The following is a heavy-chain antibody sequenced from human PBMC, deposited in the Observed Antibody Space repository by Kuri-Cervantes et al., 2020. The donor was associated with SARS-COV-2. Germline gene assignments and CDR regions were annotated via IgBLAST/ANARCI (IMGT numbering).Heavy chain of an antibody. CDR2: VRGKANNYAT. J-gene: IGHJ4*02. CDR3: TTLIDY. CDR1: GGSFSGYY. V-gene: IGHV3-73*01. Sequence: GTLSLTCAVYGGSFSGYYWSWIRQPPGKGLEWVGRVRGKANNYATAYAASLKGRFIISRDDSKNMAYLQMNSLKTEDTAVYYCTTLIDYWGQGALVTVSS.